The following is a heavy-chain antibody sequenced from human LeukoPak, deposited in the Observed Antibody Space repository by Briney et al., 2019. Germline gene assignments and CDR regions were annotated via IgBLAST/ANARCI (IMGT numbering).Heavy chain of an antibody. D-gene: IGHD6-19*01. Sequence: SETLSLTCTVSGGSISSYYWSWIRQPPGKGLEWIGHIYYSGSTNYNPSLKSRVTISVDTSKNQFSLKLSSVTAADTAVYYCARDGIAVAGTSAFDIWGQGTMVTVSS. CDR3: ARDGIAVAGTSAFDI. CDR2: IYYSGST. V-gene: IGHV4-59*01. CDR1: GGSISSYY. J-gene: IGHJ3*02.